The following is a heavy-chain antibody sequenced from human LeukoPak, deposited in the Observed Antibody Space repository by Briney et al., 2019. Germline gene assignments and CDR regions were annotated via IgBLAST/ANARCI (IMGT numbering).Heavy chain of an antibody. CDR1: GFTFSSYW. V-gene: IGHV3-74*01. CDR3: ARVSLYSISFDY. D-gene: IGHD6-6*01. CDR2: INSDGSNT. Sequence: GGSLRLSCAASGFTFSSYWMHWVRQAPGRGLVWVSRINSDGSNTSYADSVKGRFAISRDNANNTLYLQMNSLRAEDTAVYYCARVSLYSISFDYWGQGTLVTVSS. J-gene: IGHJ4*02.